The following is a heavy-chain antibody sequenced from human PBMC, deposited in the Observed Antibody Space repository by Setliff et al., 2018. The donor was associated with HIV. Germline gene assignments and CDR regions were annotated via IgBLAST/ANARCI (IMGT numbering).Heavy chain of an antibody. V-gene: IGHV3-48*01. D-gene: IGHD3-3*01. CDR3: ARHRGEIFGVVIMPAFDY. Sequence: GGSLRLSCAASGFTFSSYEVNWVRQAPGKGLEWVSYISSSSSTIYYADSVKGRITISRDNSKNTLYLQMNSLRPEDTAVYYCARHRGEIFGVVIMPAFDYWGQGTLVTVSS. CDR1: GFTFSSYE. J-gene: IGHJ4*02. CDR2: ISSSSSTI.